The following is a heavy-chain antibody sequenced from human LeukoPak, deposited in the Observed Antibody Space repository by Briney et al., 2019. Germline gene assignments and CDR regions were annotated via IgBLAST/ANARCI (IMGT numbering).Heavy chain of an antibody. D-gene: IGHD5-24*01. CDR3: ARGEMRQYYFDY. CDR1: GGSISSGGYY. Sequence: SETLSLTCTVSGGSISSGGYYWSWIRRHPGKGLEWIGYIYYSGSTYYNPSLKSRVTISVDTSKNQFSLKLSSETAADTAVYYCARGEMRQYYFDYWGQGTLVTVSS. V-gene: IGHV4-31*03. J-gene: IGHJ4*02. CDR2: IYYSGST.